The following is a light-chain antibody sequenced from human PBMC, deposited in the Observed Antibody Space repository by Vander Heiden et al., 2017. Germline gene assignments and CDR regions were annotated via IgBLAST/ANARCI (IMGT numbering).Light chain of an antibody. CDR2: GAS. CDR3: QQDCSSPLT. Sequence: EIALPQSPGTLSLSPGEGATLSCRASQSVSSICLAWYQQKPGQAPRLLIFGASSRPTGIPDRFSGSGSGTDFTLTISRLEPEDFTVYYCQQDCSSPLTFGGGTKVEIK. V-gene: IGKV3-20*01. J-gene: IGKJ4*01. CDR1: QSVSSIC.